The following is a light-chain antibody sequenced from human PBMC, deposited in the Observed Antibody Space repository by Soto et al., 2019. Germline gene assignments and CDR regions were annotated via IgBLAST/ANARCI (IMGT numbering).Light chain of an antibody. V-gene: IGKV3-11*01. J-gene: IGKJ1*01. CDR3: QQYKDYWT. CDR1: QSVRSY. CDR2: DAS. Sequence: EIVLTQSPATLSLSPGERATLSCRASQSVRSYLAWYQQKPGQAPRILIYDASNRATGIPARFSGSGSGTEFSLTIPSLKPEDFASYYCQQYKDYWTFGQGTKVDIK.